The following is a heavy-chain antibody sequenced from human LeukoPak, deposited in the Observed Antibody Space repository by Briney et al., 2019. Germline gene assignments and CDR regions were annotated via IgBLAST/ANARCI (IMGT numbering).Heavy chain of an antibody. Sequence: GGSLRLSCAASGFTFSSYGMHWVRQAPGKGLEWVAVISYDGSNKYYADSVKGRFTISRDNSKNTLYLQMNSLRAEDTAVYYCAKGRYCSSTSYGYYGMDVWGKGTTVTVSS. CDR3: AKGRYCSSTSYGYYGMDV. V-gene: IGHV3-30*18. CDR2: ISYDGSNK. CDR1: GFTFSSYG. J-gene: IGHJ6*04. D-gene: IGHD2-2*01.